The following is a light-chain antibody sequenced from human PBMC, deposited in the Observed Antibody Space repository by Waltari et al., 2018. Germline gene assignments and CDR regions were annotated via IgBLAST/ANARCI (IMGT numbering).Light chain of an antibody. CDR1: SSDVGGYNY. J-gene: IGLJ2*01. V-gene: IGLV2-8*01. CDR3: SSYAGSNIVV. Sequence: QSALTQPPSASGSPGQSVTISCPGTSSDVGGYNYVSWYQQHPGKTPKLLIYEVNKRPSGVHDRLSGSKSGSTASLTVSGLQAEDEAHYYCSSYAGSNIVVFGGGTKLTVL. CDR2: EVN.